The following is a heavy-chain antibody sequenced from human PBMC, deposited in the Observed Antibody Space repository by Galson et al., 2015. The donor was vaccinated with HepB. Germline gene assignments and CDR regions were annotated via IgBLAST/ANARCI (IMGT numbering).Heavy chain of an antibody. J-gene: IGHJ6*02. V-gene: IGHV3-30*04. CDR2: ISYDGSNK. CDR1: GFTFSSYA. CDR3: ARDSSGSYPYYYYYYGMDV. Sequence: LRLSCAASGFTFSSYAMHWTRQAPGKGLEWVAVISYDGSNKYYADSVKGRFTISRDNSKNTLYLQMNSLRAEDTAVYYCARDSSGSYPYYYYYYGMDVWGQGTTVTVSS. D-gene: IGHD1-26*01.